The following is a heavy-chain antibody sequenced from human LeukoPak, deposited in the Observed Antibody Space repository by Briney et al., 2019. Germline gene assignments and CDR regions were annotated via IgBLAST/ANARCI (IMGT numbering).Heavy chain of an antibody. CDR3: AKDSGSSGFDY. V-gene: IGHV3-30*18. CDR2: ISYDGSNK. J-gene: IGHJ4*02. CDR1: GFTFISYG. D-gene: IGHD1-26*01. Sequence: GGSLRLSCAASGFTFISYGMHWVRQAPGKGLEWVAVISYDGSNKYYADSVKCRFTISRDNSKNTLYLQMNSLRAEDTAVYYCAKDSGSSGFDYWGQGTLVTVSS.